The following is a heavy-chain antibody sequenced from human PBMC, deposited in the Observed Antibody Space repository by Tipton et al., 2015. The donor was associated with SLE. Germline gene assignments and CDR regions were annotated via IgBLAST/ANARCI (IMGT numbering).Heavy chain of an antibody. Sequence: QSGAEVKKPGASVKVSCKASGYTLSDYFIHWVRQAPGQGLVWMGWINFNRGDTKNAQKFQGRVTMTRDTSITTVFMEVNRLTSDDTAVYYCVREHRHTGDSGSCDIWGQGTVVTVPP. CDR3: VREHRHTGDSGSCDI. J-gene: IGHJ3*02. D-gene: IGHD4-17*01. CDR1: GYTLSDYF. V-gene: IGHV1-2*02. CDR2: INFNRGDT.